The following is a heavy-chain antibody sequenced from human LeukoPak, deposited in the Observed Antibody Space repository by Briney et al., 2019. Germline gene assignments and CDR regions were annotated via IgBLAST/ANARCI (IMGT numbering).Heavy chain of an antibody. V-gene: IGHV1-2*02. CDR2: INPNSGGT. Sequence: ASVKVSCKASGYTFTGYYMHWVRQAPGQGLEWMGWINPNSGGTNYAQKFQGRVTMTRDTSISTAYMEPSRLRSDDTAVYYCARDKQWLVPGDYWGQGTLVTVSS. D-gene: IGHD6-19*01. CDR1: GYTFTGYY. CDR3: ARDKQWLVPGDY. J-gene: IGHJ4*02.